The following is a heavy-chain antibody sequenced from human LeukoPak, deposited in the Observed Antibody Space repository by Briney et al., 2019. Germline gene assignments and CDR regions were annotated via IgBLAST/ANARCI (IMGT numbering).Heavy chain of an antibody. D-gene: IGHD3-3*01. CDR2: IYTSGST. J-gene: IGHJ6*03. V-gene: IGHV4-61*02. CDR1: GGSISSGSYY. CDR3: ARDAGYYDFWSGSYYYYMDV. Sequence: SQTLSLTCTVSGGSISSGSYYWSWIRQPAGKGLEWIGRIYTSGSTNYNPSLKSRVTISVDTSKNQFSLKLSSVTAADTAVYYCARDAGYYDFWSGSYYYYMDVWGKGTTVTVSS.